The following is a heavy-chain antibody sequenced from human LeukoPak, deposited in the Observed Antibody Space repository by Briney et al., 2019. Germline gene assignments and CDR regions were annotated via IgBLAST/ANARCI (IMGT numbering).Heavy chain of an antibody. D-gene: IGHD1-26*01. V-gene: IGHV3-21*01. CDR1: GFTFNNYN. J-gene: IGHJ6*03. CDR3: ARDPYSGNYGNYYYYYMDV. Sequence: LGGSLRLSCTASGFTFNNYNMNWVRQAPGRALEWVSSITSSGTYIFYADSVKGRFTISRDNAKNSLYLQMNSLGPEDTAVYYCARDPYSGNYGNYYYYYMDVWGKGTTVTISS. CDR2: ITSSGTYI.